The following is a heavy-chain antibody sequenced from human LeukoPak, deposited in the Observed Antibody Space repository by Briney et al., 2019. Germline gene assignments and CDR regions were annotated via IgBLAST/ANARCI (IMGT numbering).Heavy chain of an antibody. CDR1: GFTFSNYA. Sequence: GGSLRLSCAASGFTFSNYALSWVRQAPGKGLEWVSGISGSGGSTFYPDSVKGRFTISRDNSKNTLYLQMNSLRAEDTAVYYCANSGYSYGTFDYWGQGTLVTVSS. J-gene: IGHJ4*02. CDR2: ISGSGGST. CDR3: ANSGYSYGTFDY. V-gene: IGHV3-23*01. D-gene: IGHD5-18*01.